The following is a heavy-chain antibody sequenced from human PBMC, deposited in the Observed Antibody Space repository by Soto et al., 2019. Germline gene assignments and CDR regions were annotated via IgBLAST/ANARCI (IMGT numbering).Heavy chain of an antibody. D-gene: IGHD3-16*01. CDR3: GAGMRFGG. J-gene: IGHJ4*02. V-gene: IGHV3-23*01. Sequence: EVQLLESGGGLIQPGGSLRLSCAASGFTISSYGMSWVHQAPGKGLEWVSAISADGSNTYYADSVRGRFTVSRDNSKYALYPQMSSLRAGDTAVYYCGAGMRFGGGARGTLVTVSS. CDR1: GFTISSYG. CDR2: ISADGSNT.